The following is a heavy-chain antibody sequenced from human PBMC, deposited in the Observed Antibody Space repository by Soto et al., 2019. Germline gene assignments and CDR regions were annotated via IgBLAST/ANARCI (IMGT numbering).Heavy chain of an antibody. CDR2: IYYSGST. Sequence: SETLSLTCTVSGGSISSSSYYWGWIRQPPGKGLEWIGSIYYSGSTYYNPSLKSRVTISVDTSKNQFSLKLSSVTAADTAVYYCVKIRPYYYYMDVWGKGTTVTVSS. V-gene: IGHV4-39*01. CDR3: VKIRPYYYYMDV. J-gene: IGHJ6*03. CDR1: GGSISSSSYY.